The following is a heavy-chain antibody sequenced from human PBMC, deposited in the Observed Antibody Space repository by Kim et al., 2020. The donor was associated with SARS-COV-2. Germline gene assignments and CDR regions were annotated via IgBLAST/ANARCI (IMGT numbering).Heavy chain of an antibody. D-gene: IGHD2-2*03. V-gene: IGHV3-33*01. CDR3: ARDGYCSSTSCYRAEGDYGMDV. J-gene: IGHJ6*02. CDR2: IWYDGSNK. CDR1: GFTFSSYG. Sequence: GGSLRLSCAASGFTFSSYGMHWVRQAPGKGLEWVAVIWYDGSNKYYADSVKGRFTISRDNSKNTLYLQMNSLRAEDTAVYYCARDGYCSSTSCYRAEGDYGMDVWGQGTTVTVSS.